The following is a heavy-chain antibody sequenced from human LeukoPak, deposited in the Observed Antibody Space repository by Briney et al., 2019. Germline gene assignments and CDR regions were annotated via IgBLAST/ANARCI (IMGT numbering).Heavy chain of an antibody. D-gene: IGHD2-2*02. V-gene: IGHV3-48*01. Sequence: GGSLRLSCAASGFTFSLYWMNWVRQAPGKGLEWVSYISSGSNIIYYADSVKGRFTISRDNAKNSLYLQMNSLRAEDTAVYYCARDGYCSSTSCYNDYYYYGMDVWGQGTTVTVSS. CDR1: GFTFSLYW. J-gene: IGHJ6*02. CDR3: ARDGYCSSTSCYNDYYYYGMDV. CDR2: ISSGSNII.